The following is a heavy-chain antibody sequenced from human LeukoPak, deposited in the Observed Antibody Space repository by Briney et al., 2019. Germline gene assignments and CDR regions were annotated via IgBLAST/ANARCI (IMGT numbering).Heavy chain of an antibody. CDR2: INHRGST. D-gene: IGHD1-1*01. J-gene: IGHJ5*02. Sequence: SETLSLTCAVYGGSFSGYYWSWIRQPPGKGLEWIGEINHRGSTNYNPSLKSRVTISVDTSKNQFSLKLSSVTAADTAVYYCARGGGGYLTNNWFDPWGQGTLVTVFS. V-gene: IGHV4-34*01. CDR1: GGSFSGYY. CDR3: ARGGGGYLTNNWFDP.